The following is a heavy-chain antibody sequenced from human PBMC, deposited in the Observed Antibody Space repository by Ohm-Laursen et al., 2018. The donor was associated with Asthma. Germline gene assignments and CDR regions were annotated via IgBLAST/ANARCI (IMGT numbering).Heavy chain of an antibody. CDR3: ARIGPEWELPGREYSLHH. Sequence: SLRLSCAASGFTFSDYYMSWIRQDPGKGLEWIAYIVSSGTTTHYADSVRGRFTISRDNTKNSLFLHMDSLRAEDTALYYCARIGPEWELPGREYSLHHWGEGTLVTVSS. CDR1: GFTFSDYY. V-gene: IGHV3-11*04. CDR2: IVSSGTTT. J-gene: IGHJ1*01. D-gene: IGHD1-26*01.